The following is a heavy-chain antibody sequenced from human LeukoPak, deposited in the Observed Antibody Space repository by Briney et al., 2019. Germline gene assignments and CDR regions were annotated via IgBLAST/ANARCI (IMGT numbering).Heavy chain of an antibody. J-gene: IGHJ3*02. D-gene: IGHD6-13*01. CDR3: ARVGMAYSSSWYGAFDI. CDR2: INPNSGGT. CDR1: GYTYTGYY. V-gene: IGHV1-2*02. Sequence: GASVKVSCKASGYTYTGYYMHWVRHAPGQGLEWMGWINPNSGGTNYAQKFQGRVTMTRDTSISTAYMELSRLRSDDTAVYYCARVGMAYSSSWYGAFDIWGQGTMVTVPS.